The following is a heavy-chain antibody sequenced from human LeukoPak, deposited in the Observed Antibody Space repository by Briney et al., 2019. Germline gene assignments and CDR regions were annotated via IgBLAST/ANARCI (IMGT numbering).Heavy chain of an antibody. V-gene: IGHV3-20*04. CDR1: GFTLDDHG. Sequence: GGSLRLSCAASGFTLDDHGMRWVRQAPGKGLECVSGFNWKGDGTGYADSVKGRFTISRDNAKNSLYLQMNSLRAEDTAFYCARLGGPDYYFYYYMDVWGKGTTVTVSS. D-gene: IGHD1-26*01. CDR2: FNWKGDGT. J-gene: IGHJ6*03. CDR3: ARLGGPDYYFYYYMDV.